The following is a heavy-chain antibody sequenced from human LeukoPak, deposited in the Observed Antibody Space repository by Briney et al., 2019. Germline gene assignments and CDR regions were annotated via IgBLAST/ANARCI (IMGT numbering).Heavy chain of an antibody. CDR1: GGSISSYY. CDR3: ARGPNYYYGMDV. V-gene: IGHV4-4*07. Sequence: SETLSLTCTVSGGSISSYYWSWIRQPAGKGLEWIGRVFTSGSTNYNPSLQSRVTMSVDTSKNQFSLRLRSVTAADTAVYSCARGPNYYYGMDVWGQGTTVTVSS. J-gene: IGHJ6*02. CDR2: VFTSGST.